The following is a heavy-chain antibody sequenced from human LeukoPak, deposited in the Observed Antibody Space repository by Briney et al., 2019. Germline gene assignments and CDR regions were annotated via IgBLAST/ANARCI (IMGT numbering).Heavy chain of an antibody. CDR1: GYSFTSYW. CDR3: ARKLAAAGPDAFDI. CDR2: IYPGDSDA. Sequence: GEPLKISCKGSGYSFTSYWIGWVRQMHGKGLEWMGIIYPGDSDARYSPSFHGQVTISADKSISTAYLQWSSLKASDTAMYYCARKLAAAGPDAFDIWVQGAMVTVSS. J-gene: IGHJ3*02. D-gene: IGHD6-13*01. V-gene: IGHV5-51*01.